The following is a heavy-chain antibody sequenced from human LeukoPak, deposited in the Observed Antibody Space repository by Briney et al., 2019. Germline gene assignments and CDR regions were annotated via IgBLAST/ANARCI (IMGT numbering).Heavy chain of an antibody. CDR3: TRDQMNY. J-gene: IGHJ4*02. CDR2: IFSNGDT. Sequence: SGGSLRLSCTASEFTVSRNYMLWVRPAPGKGLEWVSLIFSNGDTHYADSVKGRFTISRDTSKNTVSLQMNSLSVEDTAMYYCTRDQMNYWGQGTLVTVSS. D-gene: IGHD5-24*01. CDR1: EFTVSRNY. V-gene: IGHV3-53*01.